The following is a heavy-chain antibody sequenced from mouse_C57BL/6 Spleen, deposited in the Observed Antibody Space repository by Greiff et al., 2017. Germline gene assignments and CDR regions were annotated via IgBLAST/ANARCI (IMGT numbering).Heavy chain of an antibody. V-gene: IGHV1-59*01. CDR2: IDPSDSYT. Sequence: QVQLQQPGAELVRPGTSVKLSCKASGYTFTSYWMHWVKQRPGQGLEWIGVIDPSDSYTNYNQKFKGKATLTVDTSSSTAYMQLSSLTSEDSAVYYCARDNPPLYFDYWGQGTTLTVSS. CDR1: GYTFTSYW. J-gene: IGHJ2*01. CDR3: ARDNPPLYFDY.